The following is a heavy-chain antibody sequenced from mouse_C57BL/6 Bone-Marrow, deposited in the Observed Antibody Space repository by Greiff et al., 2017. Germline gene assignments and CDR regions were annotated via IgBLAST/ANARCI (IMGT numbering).Heavy chain of an antibody. V-gene: IGHV2-2*01. CDR2: IWSGGST. D-gene: IGHD2-4*01. CDR3: ARESYDYDGGTWFAY. J-gene: IGHJ3*01. CDR1: GFSLTSYG. Sequence: VMLVESGPGLVQPSQSLSITCTVSGFSLTSYGVHWVRQSPGKGLEWLGVIWSGGSTDYNAAFISRLSISKDNSKSQVFFKMNSLQADDTAIYYCARESYDYDGGTWFAYWGQGTLVTVSA.